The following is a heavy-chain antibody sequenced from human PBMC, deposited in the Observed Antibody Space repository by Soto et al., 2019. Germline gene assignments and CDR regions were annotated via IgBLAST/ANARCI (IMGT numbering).Heavy chain of an antibody. Sequence: EVQLLESGGRLVQPGGSLRLSCAASGFTFNIHAMSWVRQAPGKGLQWVSTIAPGADYTNYAESVGGRFAISRDNSRNTVYLHMNNLRAEDTAVYYCAWDYCSGGTCHSSEYFQHWGQGTLVTVSP. J-gene: IGHJ1*01. CDR1: GFTFNIHA. V-gene: IGHV3-23*01. D-gene: IGHD2-15*01. CDR3: AWDYCSGGTCHSSEYFQH. CDR2: IAPGADYT.